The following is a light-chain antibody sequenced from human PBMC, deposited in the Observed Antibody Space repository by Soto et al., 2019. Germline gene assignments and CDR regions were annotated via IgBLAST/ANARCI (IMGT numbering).Light chain of an antibody. CDR1: SSDVGVYNY. J-gene: IGLJ1*01. V-gene: IGLV2-14*01. Sequence: QSALTQPASVSGSPGQSITISCTGTSSDVGVYNYVSWHQQHPGKAPKLTIYDVSSRPSGVSNRFSASKSGNTASLTISGLQAEDEADYYCTSYTSSGTYVFGIGTKLTVL. CDR2: DVS. CDR3: TSYTSSGTYV.